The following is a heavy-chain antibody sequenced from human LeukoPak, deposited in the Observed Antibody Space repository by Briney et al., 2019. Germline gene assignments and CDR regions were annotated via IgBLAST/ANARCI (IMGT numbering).Heavy chain of an antibody. D-gene: IGHD3-10*01. V-gene: IGHV4-34*01. CDR2: INHSGST. CDR1: GGSFSGYY. CDR3: ARGRNTMVRGVIRD. Sequence: PSETLSLTCAVYGGSFSGYYWSWIRQPPGRGLEWIGEINHSGSTNYNPSLKSRVIVSVDTSKNQFSLKLSSVTAADTAIYYCARGRNTMVRGVIRDWGQGTLVTVSS. J-gene: IGHJ4*02.